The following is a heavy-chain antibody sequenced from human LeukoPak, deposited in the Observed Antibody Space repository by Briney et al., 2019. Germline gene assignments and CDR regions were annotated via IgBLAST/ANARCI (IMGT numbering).Heavy chain of an antibody. V-gene: IGHV3-48*01. Sequence: GGSLRLSCAASGFTFSSYSMNWVRQAPGKGLEWVSYISSSSSTIYYADSVKGRFTISRDNAKSSLYLQMNSLRAEDTAVYYCARERDRFLEWLKAYYYYYMDVWGKGTTVTVSS. CDR1: GFTFSSYS. J-gene: IGHJ6*03. CDR3: ARERDRFLEWLKAYYYYYMDV. CDR2: ISSSSSTI. D-gene: IGHD3-3*01.